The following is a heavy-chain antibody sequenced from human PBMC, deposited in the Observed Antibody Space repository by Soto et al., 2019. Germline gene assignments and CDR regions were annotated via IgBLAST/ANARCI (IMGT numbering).Heavy chain of an antibody. CDR1: GYTFTSYD. CDR3: ARGLEWSWSLDP. CDR2: MNPNSGNT. V-gene: IGHV1-8*01. D-gene: IGHD3-3*01. J-gene: IGHJ5*02. Sequence: QVQLVQSGAEVKKPGASVKVSCKASGYTFTSYDINWVRQATGQGLEWMGWMNPNSGNTGYAQKFQGRVTMTRNTSIGTAYMELSSLRSEDTAMYYCARGLEWSWSLDPWGQGTLVTVSS.